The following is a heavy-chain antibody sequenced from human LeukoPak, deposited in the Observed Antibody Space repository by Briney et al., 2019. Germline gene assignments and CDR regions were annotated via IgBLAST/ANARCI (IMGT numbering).Heavy chain of an antibody. CDR1: GGTFSNLA. D-gene: IGHD6-13*01. Sequence: SVKVSCKASGGTFSNLAINWVRQAPGQGLEWMGGIIPIFGTANYAQKFQGRVTITADKSTSTAYMELSSLRSEDTAVYYCARIPLSIAAAGSYYYYYMDVWGKGTTVTVSS. V-gene: IGHV1-69*06. CDR3: ARIPLSIAAAGSYYYYYMDV. J-gene: IGHJ6*03. CDR2: IIPIFGTA.